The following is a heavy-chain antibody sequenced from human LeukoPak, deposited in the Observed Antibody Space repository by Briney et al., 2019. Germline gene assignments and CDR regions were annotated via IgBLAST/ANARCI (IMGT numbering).Heavy chain of an antibody. CDR3: ARVSRPGELRIH. J-gene: IGHJ4*02. D-gene: IGHD1-26*01. Sequence: SETLSLTCTVSGYSISSGYYWGCIRQPPGKGLEWIGSIYHTGSSYYNPSLKSRVTISLDTSKNQFSLKLSSVTAADTAVYYCARVSRPGELRIHWGQGTLVTVSS. CDR1: GYSISSGYY. V-gene: IGHV4-38-2*02. CDR2: IYHTGSS.